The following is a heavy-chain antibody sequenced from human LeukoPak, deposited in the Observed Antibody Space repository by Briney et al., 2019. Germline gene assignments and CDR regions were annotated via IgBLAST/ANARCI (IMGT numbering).Heavy chain of an antibody. CDR3: ARADDYAF. Sequence: SETLSLTCTVSGGSISSSSYYWGWIRQPPGKELEWIGSIYSGGSSYYNPSLKSRVTISVDTSNNQFSLKLSSVTAADTAVYYCARADDYAFWGQGTLVTVSS. V-gene: IGHV4-39*07. D-gene: IGHD3-16*01. CDR2: IYSGGSS. J-gene: IGHJ4*02. CDR1: GGSISSSSYY.